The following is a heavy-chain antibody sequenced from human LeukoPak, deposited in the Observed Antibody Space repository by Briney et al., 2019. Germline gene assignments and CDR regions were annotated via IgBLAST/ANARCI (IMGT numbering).Heavy chain of an antibody. CDR3: TTYRYSYGSTGYSYFDY. CDR2: KTSGEAT. CDR1: GLTFGDAW. Sequence: GGSLRLSCAASGLTFGDAWMSWVRQAPGKGLEWVARKTSGEATDYAAPVRGRFTISRDDSKATLYLQMDSLETEDTAIYYCTTYRYSYGSTGYSYFDYWGRGVLVTVSS. D-gene: IGHD3-22*01. V-gene: IGHV3-15*01. J-gene: IGHJ4*02.